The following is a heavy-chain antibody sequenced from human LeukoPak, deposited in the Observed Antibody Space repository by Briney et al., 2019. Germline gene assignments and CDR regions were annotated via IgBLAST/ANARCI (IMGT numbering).Heavy chain of an antibody. V-gene: IGHV1-69*02. CDR3: ARAGIAVAHGVFDYYYYMDV. CDR1: GGTFSSYT. Sequence: SVKVSCKASGGTFSSYTISWVRQAPGQGLEWMGRIIPILGIANYAQKFQGRVTITADKSTSTAYMELSSLRSEDTAVYYCARAGIAVAHGVFDYYYYMDVWGKGTMVTVSS. CDR2: IIPILGIA. J-gene: IGHJ6*03. D-gene: IGHD6-19*01.